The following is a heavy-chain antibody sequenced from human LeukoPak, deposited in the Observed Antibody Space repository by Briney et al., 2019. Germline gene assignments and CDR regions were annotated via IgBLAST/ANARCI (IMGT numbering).Heavy chain of an antibody. CDR3: VREGHFFDY. CDR1: GHSVSRNSFA. CDR2: TYYRSKWYN. Sequence: SQTLSLTCAISGHSVSRNSFAWNWLRQSPSRGLEWLGRTYYRSKWYNDYAVSVKGRITINPDTSKNQFSLQMNSVTPEDTAVYYCVREGHFFDYWGQGTLVTVSS. J-gene: IGHJ4*02. V-gene: IGHV6-1*01.